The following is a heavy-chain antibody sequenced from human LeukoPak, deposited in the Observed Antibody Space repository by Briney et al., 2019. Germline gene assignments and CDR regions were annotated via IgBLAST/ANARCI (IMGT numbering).Heavy chain of an antibody. CDR3: ARFLDYDYVWGSSKKDPDDY. J-gene: IGHJ4*02. V-gene: IGHV3-21*04. Sequence: KTGRSLRLSCAASGFTFSSYTMNWVRQAPGKGLEWVSSISGSSSSIYYADSLKGRFTVSRDNAKNSLYLQMNSLRDEDTAVYYCARFLDYDYVWGSSKKDPDDYWGQGTLVTVSS. CDR2: ISGSSSSI. D-gene: IGHD3-16*01. CDR1: GFTFSSYT.